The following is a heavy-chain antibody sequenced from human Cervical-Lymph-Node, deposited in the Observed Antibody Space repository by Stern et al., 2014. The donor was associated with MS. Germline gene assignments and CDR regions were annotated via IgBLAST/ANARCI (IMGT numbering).Heavy chain of an antibody. Sequence: QLQLQESGPGLVKPSQTLSLTCSVSGGSISSGSHYWSWIRQPAGKGLEWIGRIYSSGTTKYNPSLKSRVTMSLDTSKNEFSLTLSSVTAADTAVYYCARDGEYSSTWYIVGYWGQGTLVTVSS. J-gene: IGHJ4*02. CDR1: GGSISSGSHY. D-gene: IGHD6-13*01. V-gene: IGHV4-61*02. CDR3: ARDGEYSSTWYIVGY. CDR2: IYSSGTT.